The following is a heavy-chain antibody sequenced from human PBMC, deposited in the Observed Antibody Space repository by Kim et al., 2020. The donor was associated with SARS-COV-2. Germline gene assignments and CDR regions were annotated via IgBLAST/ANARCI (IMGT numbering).Heavy chain of an antibody. J-gene: IGHJ6*01. Sequence: GGSLRLSCVASGLPFRSWDMIWVRQAPGKGLEWISQISSGSSDTYYADSVKGRFTVSRDDAKNSLFLQMNGLRDEDTAVYYCARTISGPSGGYYY. CDR2: ISSGSSDT. CDR3: ARTISGPSGGYYY. D-gene: IGHD2-15*01. V-gene: IGHV3-48*02. CDR1: GLPFRSWD.